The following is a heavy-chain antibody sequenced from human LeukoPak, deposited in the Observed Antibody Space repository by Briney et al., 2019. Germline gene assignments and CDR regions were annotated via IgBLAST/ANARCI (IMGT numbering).Heavy chain of an antibody. V-gene: IGHV3-64*04. Sequence: GGSLRLSCSASGFTFSSYAMHWVRQAPGKGLEYVSGISTNGGSTYYADSVKGRFTISRDNAKNSLYLQMNSLRAEDTAVYYCARVSSPRDSSGPNGDYWGQGTLVTVSS. CDR1: GFTFSSYA. J-gene: IGHJ4*02. CDR3: ARVSSPRDSSGPNGDY. CDR2: ISTNGGST. D-gene: IGHD3-22*01.